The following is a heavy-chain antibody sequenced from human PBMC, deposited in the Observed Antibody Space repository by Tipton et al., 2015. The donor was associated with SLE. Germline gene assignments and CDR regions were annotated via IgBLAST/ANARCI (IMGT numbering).Heavy chain of an antibody. CDR3: ARGGFLEWPRGWFDP. V-gene: IGHV4-59*11. CDR2: IYYSGST. Sequence: TLSLTCTVSGGSISSHYWSWIRQPPGKGLEWIGHIYYSGSTNYNPSLKSRVTISVDTSKNQFSLKLSSVTAADTAVYYCARGGFLEWPRGWFDPWGQGTLVTVSS. J-gene: IGHJ5*02. D-gene: IGHD3-3*01. CDR1: GGSISSHY.